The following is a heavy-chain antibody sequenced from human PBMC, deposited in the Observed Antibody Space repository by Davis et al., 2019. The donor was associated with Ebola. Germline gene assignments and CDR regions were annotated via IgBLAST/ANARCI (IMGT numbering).Heavy chain of an antibody. J-gene: IGHJ4*02. D-gene: IGHD5-18*01. Sequence: PGGSLRLSCAASGFTFSSYSMNWVRQAPGKGLEWVSAISGSGGSTYYADSVKGRFTISRDNSKNTLYLQMNSLRAEDTAVYYCAKVRYSYGNRGDYFDYWGQGTLVTVSS. CDR3: AKVRYSYGNRGDYFDY. CDR2: ISGSGGST. V-gene: IGHV3-23*01. CDR1: GFTFSSYS.